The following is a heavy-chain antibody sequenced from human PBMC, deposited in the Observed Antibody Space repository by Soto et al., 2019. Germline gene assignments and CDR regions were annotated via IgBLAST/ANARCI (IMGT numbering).Heavy chain of an antibody. V-gene: IGHV5-10-1*01. CDR3: ARTRGAHYGMDV. CDR1: GYSFTSYW. J-gene: IGHJ6*02. Sequence: GESLKISCKGSGYSFTSYWISWVRQMPEKGLEWMGRIDPSDSYTNYSPSFQGHVTISADKSISTAYLQWSSLKASDTAMYYCARTRGAHYGMDVWGQGTTVTVSS. D-gene: IGHD1-26*01. CDR2: IDPSDSYT.